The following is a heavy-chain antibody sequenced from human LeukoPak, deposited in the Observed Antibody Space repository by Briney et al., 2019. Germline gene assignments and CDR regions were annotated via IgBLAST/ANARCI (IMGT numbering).Heavy chain of an antibody. J-gene: IGHJ5*02. CDR2: ISGSGAST. V-gene: IGHV3-23*01. D-gene: IGHD1-26*01. CDR3: ARWGGSFSSRFDP. Sequence: PGGSLRLSCAASGSTRSTYAVSWVRQAPGKGLDWVSAISGSGASTYYADYVTGRFSISRDNSKNTVFLHMKTLRVEDTALYYCARWGGSFSSRFDPWGQGTLVTVTS. CDR1: GSTRSTYA.